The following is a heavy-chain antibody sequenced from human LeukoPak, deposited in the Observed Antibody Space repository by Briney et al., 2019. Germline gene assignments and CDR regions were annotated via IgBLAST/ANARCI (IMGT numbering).Heavy chain of an antibody. Sequence: GGSLRLSWAASGFTFSSYGMHWVRQAPGKGLEWVAVISYDGSNKYYADSVKGRFTISRDNSKNTLYLQMTSLRAEDTAVYYCAKALRGAREVVDYWGQGTLVTGSS. CDR2: ISYDGSNK. CDR3: AKALRGAREVVDY. CDR1: GFTFSSYG. D-gene: IGHD1-26*01. V-gene: IGHV3-30*18. J-gene: IGHJ4*02.